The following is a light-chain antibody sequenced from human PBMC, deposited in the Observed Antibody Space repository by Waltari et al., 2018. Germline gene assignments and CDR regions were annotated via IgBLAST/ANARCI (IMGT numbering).Light chain of an antibody. Sequence: QAVVTQEPSLTVSPGGTVTLTCGSDTGTVTSGHYPYWFQLKPGQAPRTLIFDSTNKHSWTPARFSGSLLGGKAALTLSAAQPEDEADYYCLLSYSGARVFGGGTKVTVL. V-gene: IGLV7-46*01. J-gene: IGLJ3*02. CDR2: DST. CDR3: LLSYSGARV. CDR1: TGTVTSGHY.